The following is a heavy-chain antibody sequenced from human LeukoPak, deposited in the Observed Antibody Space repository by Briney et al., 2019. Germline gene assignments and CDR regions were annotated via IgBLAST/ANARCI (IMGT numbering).Heavy chain of an antibody. D-gene: IGHD5-18*01. CDR1: GYTFTSYG. J-gene: IGHJ5*02. V-gene: IGHV1-2*02. Sequence: GSSVKVSCKASGYTFTSYGISWVRQAPGQGLEWMGWINPNSGGTNYARKFQGRVTMTRDTSISTAYMELSRLRSDDTAVYYCARDTAMVRSNWFDPWGQGTLVTVSS. CDR2: INPNSGGT. CDR3: ARDTAMVRSNWFDP.